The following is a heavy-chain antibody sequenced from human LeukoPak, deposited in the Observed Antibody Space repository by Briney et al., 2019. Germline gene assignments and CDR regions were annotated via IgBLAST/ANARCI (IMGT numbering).Heavy chain of an antibody. D-gene: IGHD5/OR15-5a*01. CDR2: ISPYNGHT. J-gene: IGHJ5*01. CDR1: GYNFTTYF. CDR3: AREGVSRKFDS. V-gene: IGHV1-18*04. Sequence: GASVKVSCKTSGYNFTTYFITWVRQAPGQGLEWMGSISPYNGHTKYAHNLQGRVTMTTDTSTTTAFMELRSLMSDDTAVYYCAREGVSRKFDSWGQGTLVTVSS.